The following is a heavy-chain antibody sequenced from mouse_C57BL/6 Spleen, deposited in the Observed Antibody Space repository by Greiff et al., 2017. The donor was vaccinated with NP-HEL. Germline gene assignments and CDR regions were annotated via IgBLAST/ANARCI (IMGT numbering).Heavy chain of an antibody. J-gene: IGHJ4*01. CDR2: INPNNGGT. D-gene: IGHD2-2*01. Sequence: VQLQQSGPELVKPGASVKISCKASGYTFTDYYMNWVKQSHGKSLEWIGDINPNNGGTSYNQKFKGKATLTVDKSSSTAYMELRSLTSEDSAVYYCARYGYAYAMDYWGQGTSVTVSS. CDR1: GYTFTDYY. CDR3: ARYGYAYAMDY. V-gene: IGHV1-26*01.